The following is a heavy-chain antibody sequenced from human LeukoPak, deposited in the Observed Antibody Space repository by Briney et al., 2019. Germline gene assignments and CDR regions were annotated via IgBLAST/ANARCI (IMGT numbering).Heavy chain of an antibody. CDR1: GFTFNDYW. CDR3: ARPALVGEIFEY. V-gene: IGHV3-7*01. CDR2: IKQDGNDQ. J-gene: IGHJ4*02. D-gene: IGHD1-26*01. Sequence: PGGSLRLSCAASGFTFNDYWMSWVRQAPGKGLEWVADIKQDGNDQKYVDSVKGRFTISRDNTKNSLYLQMNSLRAEDTAVYYCARPALVGEIFEYWGQGTLATVSS.